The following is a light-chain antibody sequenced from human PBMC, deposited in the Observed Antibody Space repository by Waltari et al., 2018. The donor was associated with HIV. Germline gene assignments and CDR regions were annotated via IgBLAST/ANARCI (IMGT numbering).Light chain of an antibody. Sequence: SYVLTQSPSVSVAPGQTAKLTCGGNKIGDKSVQRYQQKPGQAPVLVVYDDSDRPSGILERISGSNSGNTATLTISRVEAGDEADYYCQVWDDSNDHWVFGGGTKLTVL. CDR3: QVWDDSNDHWV. CDR2: DDS. CDR1: KIGDKS. V-gene: IGLV3-21*02. J-gene: IGLJ3*02.